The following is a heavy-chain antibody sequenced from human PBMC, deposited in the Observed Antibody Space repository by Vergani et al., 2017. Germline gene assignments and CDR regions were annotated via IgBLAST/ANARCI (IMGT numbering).Heavy chain of an antibody. D-gene: IGHD5-18*01. J-gene: IGHJ5*02. Sequence: QVQLVQSGAEVKKPGASVKVSCKASGYTFTSYGISWVRQAPGQGLEWMGWISAYNGNTNYEQKLQGRVTMTTDTSTSTAYMELRSLRSDDTAVYYCARDSLPRGYSYGPRWFDPWGQGTLVTVSS. V-gene: IGHV1-18*01. CDR3: ARDSLPRGYSYGPRWFDP. CDR2: ISAYNGNT. CDR1: GYTFTSYG.